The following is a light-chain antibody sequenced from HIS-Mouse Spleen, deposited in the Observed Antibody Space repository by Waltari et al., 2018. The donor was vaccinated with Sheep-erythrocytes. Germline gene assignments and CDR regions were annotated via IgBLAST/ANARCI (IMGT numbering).Light chain of an antibody. J-gene: IGLJ1*01. Sequence: QSALTQPRSVSGSPGQSVTISCPGTSSDLGGYNSVLWYQQPPGKAPKRMIYDVSKRPSGVPDRFSGSKSGNTASLTISGLQAEDEADYYCCSYAGSYNHVFATGTKVTVL. CDR1: SSDLGGYNS. CDR3: CSYAGSYNHV. V-gene: IGLV2-11*01. CDR2: DVS.